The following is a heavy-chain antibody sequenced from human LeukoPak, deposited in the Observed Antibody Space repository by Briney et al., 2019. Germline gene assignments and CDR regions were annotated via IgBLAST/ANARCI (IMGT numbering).Heavy chain of an antibody. D-gene: IGHD5-18*01. J-gene: IGHJ6*04. CDR3: ATNRYSYYYYGMDV. CDR2: IIPIFGTA. V-gene: IGHV1-69*13. Sequence: SVKVSCKASGGTFTSYAISWVRQAPGQGLEWMGGIIPIFGTANYAQKFQGRVTITADESTSTAYMELSSLRSEDTAVYYCATNRYSYYYYGMDVWGKGTTVTVSS. CDR1: GGTFTSYA.